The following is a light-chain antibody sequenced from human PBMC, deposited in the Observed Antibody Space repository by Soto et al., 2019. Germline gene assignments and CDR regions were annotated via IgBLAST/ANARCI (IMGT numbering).Light chain of an antibody. J-gene: IGLJ1*01. Sequence: SVLTQPPSASATPGQRVTISCSRSNSNIGTNTVNWYQQLPGTAPRLLIYTNNQRPSGVPQRFSGSKTGTSASLAIGGLQSEDGADYYCAAWDDSLGAYVFGTGTKVTVL. CDR3: AAWDDSLGAYV. V-gene: IGLV1-44*01. CDR2: TNN. CDR1: NSNIGTNT.